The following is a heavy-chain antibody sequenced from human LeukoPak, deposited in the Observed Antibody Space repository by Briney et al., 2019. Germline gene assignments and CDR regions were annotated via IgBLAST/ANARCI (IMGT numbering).Heavy chain of an antibody. J-gene: IGHJ6*04. CDR2: ISRNGGSS. V-gene: IGHV3-20*04. CDR1: GFTFDEYG. Sequence: PGGSLRLSCAASGFTFDEYGMTWVRQAPGKGLEWVSGISRNGGSSGYADSVKGRFTISRDNAKNSLYLQMNSLRAEDTAVYYCAELGITMIGGVWGKGTTVTISS. D-gene: IGHD3-10*02. CDR3: AELGITMIGGV.